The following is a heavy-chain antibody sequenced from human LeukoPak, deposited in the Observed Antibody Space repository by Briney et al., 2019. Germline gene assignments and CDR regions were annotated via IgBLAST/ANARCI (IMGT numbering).Heavy chain of an antibody. D-gene: IGHD2-15*01. J-gene: IGHJ4*02. CDR1: GFKFSSYG. Sequence: GGSLRLSCAASGFKFSSYGMHWVRQAPGKGLEWVSFIRYDGSSKYYADSVKGRFTISRDNAKNTLYLQMSSLRAEDAGVYYCAKAPVTTCSGTFCYPFDYWGQGTLVTVSS. V-gene: IGHV3-30*02. CDR2: IRYDGSSK. CDR3: AKAPVTTCSGTFCYPFDY.